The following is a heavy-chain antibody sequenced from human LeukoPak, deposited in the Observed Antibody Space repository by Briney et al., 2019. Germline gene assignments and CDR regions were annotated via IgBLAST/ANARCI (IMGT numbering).Heavy chain of an antibody. D-gene: IGHD3-9*01. V-gene: IGHV1-2*02. CDR1: GYTFTGYY. J-gene: IGHJ6*02. Sequence: ASVKVSCKASGYTFTGYYMHWVRQAPGQGLEWMGWINPNSGGTNYAQKFQGRVTMTRDTSISTAYMELSSLRSEDTAVYYCARGVGYFDWLLGHYYGMDVWGQGTTVTVSS. CDR2: INPNSGGT. CDR3: ARGVGYFDWLLGHYYGMDV.